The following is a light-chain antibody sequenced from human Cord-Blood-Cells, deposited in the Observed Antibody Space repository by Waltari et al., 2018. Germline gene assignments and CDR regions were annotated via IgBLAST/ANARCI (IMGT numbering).Light chain of an antibody. CDR1: QSVSSSY. CDR3: QQYGSSSWT. J-gene: IGKJ1*01. CDR2: GAS. Sequence: EIVLTQSPGTLSLSPGESATLSCRASQSVSSSYLAWYQQKPGQAPRLLTYGASSRATGIPDRFSGSGSGTDFTLTISRLEPEDFAVYYCQQYGSSSWTFGQGTKVEIK. V-gene: IGKV3-20*01.